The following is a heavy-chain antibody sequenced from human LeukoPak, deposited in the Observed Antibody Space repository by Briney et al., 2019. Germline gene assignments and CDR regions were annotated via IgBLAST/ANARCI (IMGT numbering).Heavy chain of an antibody. V-gene: IGHV3-30*03. CDR1: GFTFSSYG. CDR2: ISYDGSKK. Sequence: GGSLRLSCAASGFTFSSYGMHWVRQPQGEGLEWVAVISYDGSKKYSAESVKGRFTISRDNSKNTLYLQMNSLRPGDTAVYFCARANGQLWTTPDYWGQGTLVTISS. J-gene: IGHJ4*02. CDR3: ARANGQLWTTPDY. D-gene: IGHD5-18*01.